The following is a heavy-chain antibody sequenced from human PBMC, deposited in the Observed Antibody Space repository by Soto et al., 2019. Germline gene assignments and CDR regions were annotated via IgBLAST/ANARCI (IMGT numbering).Heavy chain of an antibody. Sequence: PGGSLRLSCEASGFTLRNYAMTWIRQAPGKGLEWVSLISANDVGTYYAESVKTRFTISTDQSRNTVYLQMDSLRADDTAIYYCAKAKNDYNWDNRPPFDYWGQGTLVTVPQ. CDR3: AKAKNDYNWDNRPPFDY. CDR2: ISANDVGT. J-gene: IGHJ4*02. V-gene: IGHV3-23*01. D-gene: IGHD1-20*01. CDR1: GFTLRNYA.